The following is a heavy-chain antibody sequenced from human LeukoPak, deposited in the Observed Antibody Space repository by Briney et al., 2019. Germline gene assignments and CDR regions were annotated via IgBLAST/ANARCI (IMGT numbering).Heavy chain of an antibody. V-gene: IGHV4-4*07. J-gene: IGHJ6*03. CDR2: IYTSGST. CDR1: GGSISSYY. Sequence: PSETLSLTCTVSGGSISSYYWSWIRQPARKGLEWIGRIYTSGSTNYNPSLKSRVTISVDKSKNQFSLKLRSVTAADTALYYCARTRGSDYYYYYYMDVWGKGTTVTVSS. CDR3: ARTRGSDYYYYYYMDV.